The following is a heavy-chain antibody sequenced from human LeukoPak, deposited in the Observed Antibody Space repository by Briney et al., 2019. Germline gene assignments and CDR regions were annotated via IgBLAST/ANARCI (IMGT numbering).Heavy chain of an antibody. CDR1: GGSIVSYD. CDR2: INYRGTT. J-gene: IGHJ6*03. V-gene: IGHV4-59*08. D-gene: IGHD4-11*01. CDR3: VRRLGRYSQLPHPFMDV. Sequence: AETLSLTCTVSGGSIVSYDWTWIRQPPGKGLEWIGYINYRGTTIYNPSPNSRGTISLYTSPNQFSLKLDSVTAADTAVYYCVRRLGRYSQLPHPFMDVWGKGTTVTVSS.